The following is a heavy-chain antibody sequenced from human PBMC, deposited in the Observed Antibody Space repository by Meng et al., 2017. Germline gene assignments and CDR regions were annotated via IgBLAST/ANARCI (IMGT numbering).Heavy chain of an antibody. D-gene: IGHD6-13*01. CDR1: GGPISSYN. V-gene: IGHV4-4*07. CDR3: AREKYSSSWYYAFDI. CDR2: IYTSGST. J-gene: IGHJ3*02. Sequence: QGQLQESCPGLVKPSETLSLTCTVSGGPISSYNWSWIRQPAGKGLEWIGRIYTSGSTNYNPSLKSRVTMSVDTSKNQFSLKLSSVTAADTAVYYCAREKYSSSWYYAFDIWGQGTMVTVSS.